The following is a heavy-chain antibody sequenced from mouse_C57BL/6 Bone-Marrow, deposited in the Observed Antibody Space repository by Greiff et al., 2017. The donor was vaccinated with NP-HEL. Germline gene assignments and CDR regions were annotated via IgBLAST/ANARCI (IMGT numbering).Heavy chain of an antibody. CDR2: IDPSDSYT. J-gene: IGHJ3*01. V-gene: IGHV1-69*01. CDR3: ATLDSSGYVPY. Sequence: QVHVKQPGAELVMPGASVKLSCKASGYTFTSYWMHWVKQRPGQGLEWIGEIDPSDSYTNYNQKFKGKSTLTVDKSSSTAYMQLSSLTSEDSAVYYCATLDSSGYVPYWGQGTLVTVSA. D-gene: IGHD3-2*02. CDR1: GYTFTSYW.